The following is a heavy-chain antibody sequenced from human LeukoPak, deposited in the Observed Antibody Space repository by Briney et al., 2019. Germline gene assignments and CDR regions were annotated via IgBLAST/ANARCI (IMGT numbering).Heavy chain of an antibody. V-gene: IGHV4-38-2*01. Sequence: SETLSLTCAVSGYSISSDYYWGWIRQPPGKGLEWIGSIYQSGSTSYNPSLKSRVTISVDTSKNQFSLKLSSVTAADTAVYYCARNTSTTLRTFHPGGDGFDIWGQGTMVTVSS. CDR2: IYQSGST. CDR3: ARNTSTTLRTFHPGGDGFDI. D-gene: IGHD4-17*01. J-gene: IGHJ3*02. CDR1: GYSISSDYY.